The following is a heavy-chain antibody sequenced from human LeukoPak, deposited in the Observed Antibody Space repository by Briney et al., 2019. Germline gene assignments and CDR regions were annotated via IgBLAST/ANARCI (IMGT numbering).Heavy chain of an antibody. J-gene: IGHJ3*02. CDR3: AAVPNANAWYWDDAFDI. CDR1: GFTFTTSA. D-gene: IGHD2-8*02. CDR2: IVVGSGNI. Sequence: GTSVKVSCKASGFTFTTSAVQWVRQARGQRLEWIGRIVVGSGNIDHAQKFQGRLTITRDISTSTTYMELSSLTSDDTAVYYRAAVPNANAWYWDDAFDIWGQGTMVTVSS. V-gene: IGHV1-58*01.